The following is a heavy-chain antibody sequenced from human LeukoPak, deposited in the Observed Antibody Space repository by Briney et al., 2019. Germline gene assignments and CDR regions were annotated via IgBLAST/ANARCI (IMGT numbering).Heavy chain of an antibody. CDR2: ISGSGGST. J-gene: IGHJ4*02. Sequence: GGSLRLSCAASGFTFNSYVMTWVRQALGKGLEGVASISGSGGSTDYADSVKGRFTISRDNSKSTVDLQMNSLRADDTAVYYCAREVAAAPNVGYWGQETLVPVPS. CDR3: AREVAAAPNVGY. V-gene: IGHV3-23*01. CDR1: GFTFNSYV. D-gene: IGHD6-13*01.